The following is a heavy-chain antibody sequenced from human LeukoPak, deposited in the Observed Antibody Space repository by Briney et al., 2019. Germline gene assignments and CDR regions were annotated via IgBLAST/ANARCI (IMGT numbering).Heavy chain of an antibody. CDR2: IWHDGSNK. V-gene: IGHV3-33*08. D-gene: IGHD5-18*01. Sequence: GGSLRLSCAASGFPFSTYVIHWVRQAPGKGLEWVALIWHDGSNKYYGDSVKDRFTISRDNSKNTLYLQMDSLRDEDTAVYYCARDRGYTYGHPLDYWGQGTLVTVSS. CDR1: GFPFSTYV. CDR3: ARDRGYTYGHPLDY. J-gene: IGHJ4*02.